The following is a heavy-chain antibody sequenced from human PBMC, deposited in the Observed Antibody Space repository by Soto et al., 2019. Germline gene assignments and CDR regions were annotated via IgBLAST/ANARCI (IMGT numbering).Heavy chain of an antibody. CDR3: ARGGGRYYDSSGYYQEYYYYYYGMDV. J-gene: IGHJ6*02. Sequence: QVQLVQSGAEVKKPGSSVKVSCKASGGTFSSYAISWVRQAPGQGLEWMGGIIPIFGTANYAQKFQGRVTITADESTSTAYMELSSLRSEDTAVYYCARGGGRYYDSSGYYQEYYYYYYGMDVWGQGTTVTVSS. V-gene: IGHV1-69*01. CDR2: IIPIFGTA. CDR1: GGTFSSYA. D-gene: IGHD3-22*01.